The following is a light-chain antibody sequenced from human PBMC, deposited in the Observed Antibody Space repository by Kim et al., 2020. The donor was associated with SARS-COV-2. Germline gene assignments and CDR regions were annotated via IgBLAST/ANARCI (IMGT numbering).Light chain of an antibody. J-gene: IGLJ1*01. V-gene: IGLV1-51*01. CDR1: TSNLGTNS. CDR3: ASWESSLCARV. Sequence: KFPTSCSGSTSNLGTNSVSYYLQLPRSAPKLLIYGLLHRPSGIPDRFSGSKSGTSATLAIAGLQTGDEADYSSASWESSLCARVFGTGTKLTVL. CDR2: GLL.